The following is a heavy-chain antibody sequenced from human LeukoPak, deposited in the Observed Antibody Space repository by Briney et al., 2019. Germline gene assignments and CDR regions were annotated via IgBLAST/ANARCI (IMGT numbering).Heavy chain of an antibody. Sequence: GGSLRLSCAASGVTVSNNYMSWVRQAPGKGLEWVSLIDSGGSTYYADSVKGRFTISRDNSKNTLYLQMNSLRAEDTAVYYCAKRYGSSGFNWFDPWGQGTLVTVSS. D-gene: IGHD3-22*01. CDR3: AKRYGSSGFNWFDP. J-gene: IGHJ5*02. V-gene: IGHV3-53*01. CDR2: IDSGGST. CDR1: GVTVSNNY.